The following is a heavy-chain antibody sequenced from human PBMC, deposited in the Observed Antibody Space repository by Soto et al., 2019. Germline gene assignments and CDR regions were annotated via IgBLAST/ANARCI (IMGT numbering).Heavy chain of an antibody. CDR3: ARGVRAETYYNAFDY. Sequence: QVQLVESGGGVVQPGSSLRLSCAASGSSFKNYAFHWVRQAPGKGLEWVALISHNDEPKIFYADSVQGRFTISRDNFKNTVYLQMNSLRDEDTAVYHCARGVRAETYYNAFDYWGQGTQVTVSS. CDR1: GSSFKNYA. CDR2: ISHNDEPKI. V-gene: IGHV3-30-3*01. J-gene: IGHJ4*01. D-gene: IGHD3-10*01.